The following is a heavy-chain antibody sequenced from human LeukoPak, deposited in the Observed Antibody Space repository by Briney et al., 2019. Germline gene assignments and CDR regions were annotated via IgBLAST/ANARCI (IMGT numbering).Heavy chain of an antibody. CDR3: ARDDHSTDAFDI. Sequence: GGSLRLSCAASGFTFSDYYMSWIRQAPGKGLEWVSYISSSGSTIYYADSVKGRFTISRDNAKNSRYLQMNSLRAEDTAVYYCARDDHSTDAFDIWGQGTMVTVSS. CDR1: GFTFSDYY. CDR2: ISSSGSTI. J-gene: IGHJ3*02. V-gene: IGHV3-11*04.